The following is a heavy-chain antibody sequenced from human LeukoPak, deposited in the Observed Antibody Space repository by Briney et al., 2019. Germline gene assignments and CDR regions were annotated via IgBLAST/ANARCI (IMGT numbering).Heavy chain of an antibody. J-gene: IGHJ4*02. CDR3: ANAGPGLSYYAGYFDS. V-gene: IGHV3-7*03. CDR1: GFTFSSYW. D-gene: IGHD1-26*01. Sequence: GSLRLSCAASGFTFSSYWMTWVRQAPGKGLEWVANIKQDGTEKYYVDSVKGRFTISRDNAKSSLYLQMDSLRGEDTAVYYCANAGPGLSYYAGYFDSWGQGTLVIVSS. CDR2: IKQDGTEK.